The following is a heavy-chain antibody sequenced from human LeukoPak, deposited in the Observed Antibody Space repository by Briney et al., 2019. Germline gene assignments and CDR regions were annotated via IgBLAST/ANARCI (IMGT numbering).Heavy chain of an antibody. CDR2: MNPNSGNT. CDR3: ARANLDFSSSWYRYYYYYMDV. V-gene: IGHV1-8*01. Sequence: ASVKVSCKASGYTFTSYDINWVRQATGQGLEWMGWMNPNSGNTGYAQKFQGRVTMTRNTSISTAYMELSSLKSEDTAVYYCARANLDFSSSWYRYYYYYMDVWGKGTTVTVSS. J-gene: IGHJ6*03. D-gene: IGHD6-13*01. CDR1: GYTFTSYD.